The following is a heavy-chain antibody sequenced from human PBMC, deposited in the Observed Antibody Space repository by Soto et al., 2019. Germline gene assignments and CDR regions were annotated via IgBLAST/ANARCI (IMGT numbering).Heavy chain of an antibody. V-gene: IGHV1-3*01. Sequence: GASVKVSCKASGYTFTSYAMHWVRQAPGQRLEWMGWINAGNGNTKYSQKFQGRVTITRDTSASTAYMELSSLRSEDTAVYYCARASKWFGELLSEVVWFDPWGQGTLVTVSS. J-gene: IGHJ5*02. D-gene: IGHD3-10*01. CDR1: GYTFTSYA. CDR2: INAGNGNT. CDR3: ARASKWFGELLSEVVWFDP.